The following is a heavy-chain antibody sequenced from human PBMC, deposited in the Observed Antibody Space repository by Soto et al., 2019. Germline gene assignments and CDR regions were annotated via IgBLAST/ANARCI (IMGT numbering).Heavy chain of an antibody. CDR3: ARDFYYGSGSYYKGPYDAFDI. CDR1: GGSFSGYY. V-gene: IGHV4-34*01. J-gene: IGHJ3*02. CDR2: INHSGST. Sequence: SETLSLTCAVYGGSFSGYYWSWIRQPPGKGLEWIGEINHSGSTNYNPSLTSRVTISVDTSKNQFSLKLSSVTAADTAVYYCARDFYYGSGSYYKGPYDAFDIWGQGTMVTVSS. D-gene: IGHD3-10*01.